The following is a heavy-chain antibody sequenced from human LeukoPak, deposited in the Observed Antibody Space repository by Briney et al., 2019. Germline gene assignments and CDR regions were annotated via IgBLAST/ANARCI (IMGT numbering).Heavy chain of an antibody. J-gene: IGHJ4*02. D-gene: IGHD6-6*01. Sequence: GGSLRLSCAASGFTFSSYGMNWVRQAPGKGLEWVSYISSSGSTIYYADSVKGRFTISRDNAKNSLYLQMNSLRAEDTAVYYCARRGQLVLVYFDYWGQGTLVTVSS. CDR3: ARRGQLVLVYFDY. V-gene: IGHV3-48*04. CDR2: ISSSGSTI. CDR1: GFTFSSYG.